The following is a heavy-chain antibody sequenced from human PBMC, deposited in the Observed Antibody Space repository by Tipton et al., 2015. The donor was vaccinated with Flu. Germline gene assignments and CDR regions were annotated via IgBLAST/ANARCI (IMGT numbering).Heavy chain of an antibody. D-gene: IGHD1-14*01. V-gene: IGHV4-39*01. J-gene: IGHJ2*01. Sequence: GLVKPSETLSLICTVSDYSISSSYYWGWIRQPPGKGLEWIGSIYYSGSTYYNPSLKSRVTISVDTSKNQFSLKLSSVTAADTAVYYCARPGQNRPDNWYVDNWGRGALVTVSS. CDR2: IYYSGST. CDR1: DYSISSSYY. CDR3: ARPGQNRPDNWYVDN.